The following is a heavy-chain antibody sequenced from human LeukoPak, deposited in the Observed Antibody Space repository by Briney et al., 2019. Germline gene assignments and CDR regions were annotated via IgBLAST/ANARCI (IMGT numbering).Heavy chain of an antibody. CDR1: GGSISSGSYY. CDR3: AREDYSYPTSGPFDP. D-gene: IGHD4-11*01. J-gene: IGHJ5*02. V-gene: IGHV4-61*02. CDR2: IYTSGSI. Sequence: PSQTLSLTCTVSGGSISSGSYYWSWIRLPAGKRLEWIGRIYTSGSINYNPSLKSRVTISVDTSKNQFSLKLSSVTAADTAVYYCAREDYSYPTSGPFDPWGQGTLVTVSS.